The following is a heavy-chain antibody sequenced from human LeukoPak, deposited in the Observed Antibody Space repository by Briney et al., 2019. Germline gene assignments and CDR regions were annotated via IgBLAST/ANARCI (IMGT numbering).Heavy chain of an antibody. V-gene: IGHV2-5*02. D-gene: IGHD2-15*01. CDR1: GFSLSTSGVG. CDR2: IYWDDDK. J-gene: IGHJ3*02. Sequence: ESGPTLVKPTQTLTLTCTFSGFSLSTSGVGVGWIRQPPGKALEWLALIYWDDDKRYSPSLKSRLTITKDTSKNQVVLTMTNMDPVDTATYYCAHRRPYCSGGSCYSSAFDIWGQGTMVTVSS. CDR3: AHRRPYCSGGSCYSSAFDI.